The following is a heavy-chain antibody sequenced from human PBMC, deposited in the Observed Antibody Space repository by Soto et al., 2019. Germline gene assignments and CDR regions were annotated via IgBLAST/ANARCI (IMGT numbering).Heavy chain of an antibody. J-gene: IGHJ6*02. D-gene: IGHD5-18*01. CDR1: GFSLDTSGVG. CDR2: IYWDDNK. V-gene: IGHV2-5*02. CDR3: AHDTLNYYGMDV. Sequence: QITLKESGPALVKPTQTLTLTCTFSGFSLDTSGVGVGWIRQPPGKALEWLALIYWDDNKRYSPSLKSRLTITKDSSRNQVVLTVTNMGPADTATYYCAHDTLNYYGMDVWGQGTTVTVSS.